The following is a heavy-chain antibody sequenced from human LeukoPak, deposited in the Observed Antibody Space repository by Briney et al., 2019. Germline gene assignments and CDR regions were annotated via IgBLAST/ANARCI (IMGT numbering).Heavy chain of an antibody. CDR2: IIPIFGTA. Sequence: SVKVSCKASGGTFSSYAISWVRQAPGQGLEWMGGIIPIFGTANYAQKFQDRVTITADESTSTAYMELSSLRSEDTAVYYCARDPASISSGDHDWGQGTLVTVSS. V-gene: IGHV1-69*13. CDR3: ARDPASISSGDHD. J-gene: IGHJ4*02. D-gene: IGHD6-19*01. CDR1: GGTFSSYA.